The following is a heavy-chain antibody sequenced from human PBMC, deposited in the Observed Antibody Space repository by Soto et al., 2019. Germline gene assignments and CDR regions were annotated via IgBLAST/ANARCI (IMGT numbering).Heavy chain of an antibody. CDR2: ISGSGGST. D-gene: IGHD2-15*01. V-gene: IGHV3-23*01. J-gene: IGHJ6*03. Sequence: EVQLLESGGGLVQPGGSLRLSCAASGFTFSSYAMSWVRQAPGKGLEWVSAISGSGGSTYYADSEKGRFTISRDNSKNTLYLQMNSLRAEDTAVYYCAKSLYCSGGSCYYYYYMDVWGKGTTVTVSS. CDR3: AKSLYCSGGSCYYYYYMDV. CDR1: GFTFSSYA.